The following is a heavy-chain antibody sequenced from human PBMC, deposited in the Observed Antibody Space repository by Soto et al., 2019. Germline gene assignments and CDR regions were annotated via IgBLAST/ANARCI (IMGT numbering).Heavy chain of an antibody. CDR1: GFTFSTYG. CDR3: ARDRWIVSTITSFDY. CDR2: IWYDGRKE. V-gene: IGHV3-33*01. D-gene: IGHD5-12*01. Sequence: QVQLVESGGGVVQPGRSLRLSCSASGFTFSTYGMHWVRQAPGKGLEWVALIWYDGRKEDYADSVKGRFTISRDNFKNTLYLQMNSLRAEDTAVYYCARDRWIVSTITSFDYWGQGTPVTVSS. J-gene: IGHJ4*02.